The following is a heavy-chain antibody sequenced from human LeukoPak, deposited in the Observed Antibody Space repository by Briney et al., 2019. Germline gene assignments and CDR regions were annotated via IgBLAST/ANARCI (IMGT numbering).Heavy chain of an antibody. CDR3: PRDGWNYDNRFDP. CDR1: GGSISSGSYY. D-gene: IGHD1-7*01. CDR2: IYTSGST. J-gene: IGHJ5*02. V-gene: IGHV4-61*02. Sequence: SETLSLTCTVSGGSISSGSYYWSWIRQPAGKGLEWIGRIYTSGSTNYNPSLKSRVTISVDTSKNQFSLKLSSVTAADTAVYYCPRDGWNYDNRFDPWGQGTLVTVSS.